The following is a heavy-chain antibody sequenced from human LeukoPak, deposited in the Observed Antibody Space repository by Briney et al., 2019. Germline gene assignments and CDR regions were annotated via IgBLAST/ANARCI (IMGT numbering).Heavy chain of an antibody. CDR3: ASSIAVAGSYYFDY. D-gene: IGHD6-19*01. CDR2: IYSGGST. J-gene: IGHJ4*02. CDR1: GFTVSSNY. Sequence: QAGGSLRLSCAASGFTVSSNYMSWVRQAPGKGLEWVSVIYSGGSTYYADSVKGRFTISRDNSKNTLYLQMNSLRAEDTAVYYCASSIAVAGSYYFDYWGQGTLVTVSS. V-gene: IGHV3-66*01.